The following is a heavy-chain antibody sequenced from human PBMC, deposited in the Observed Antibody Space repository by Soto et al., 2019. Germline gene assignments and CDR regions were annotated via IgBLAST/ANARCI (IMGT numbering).Heavy chain of an antibody. CDR3: VSNYYDSSGYYYDYYYYYGMDV. J-gene: IGHJ6*02. CDR1: GGTFSSYA. D-gene: IGHD3-22*01. Sequence: SVKVSCKASGGTFSSYAISWVRQAPGQGLEWMGGIIPIFGTANYAQKFQGRVTITADKSTSTAYMELSSLRSEDTAVYYCVSNYYDSSGYYYDYYYYYGMDVWGQGATVTVSS. CDR2: IIPIFGTA. V-gene: IGHV1-69*06.